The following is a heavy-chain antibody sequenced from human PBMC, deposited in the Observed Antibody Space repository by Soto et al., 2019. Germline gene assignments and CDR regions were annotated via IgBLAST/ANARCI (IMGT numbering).Heavy chain of an antibody. CDR2: IKQEGSGK. D-gene: IGHD6-19*01. CDR1: GFTFSYYW. Sequence: GGSLRLSCAASGFTFSYYWMSWVRQAPGKGLEWVANIKQEGSGKYYVGSVKGRFTISRDNSKNSVYLRMNSLTAEDTAVYYCARVGIAVAFDYWGQGTLVTVSS. V-gene: IGHV3-7*01. CDR3: ARVGIAVAFDY. J-gene: IGHJ4*02.